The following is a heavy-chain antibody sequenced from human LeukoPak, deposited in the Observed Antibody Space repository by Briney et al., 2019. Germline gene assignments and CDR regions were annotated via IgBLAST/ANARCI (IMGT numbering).Heavy chain of an antibody. J-gene: IGHJ4*02. CDR3: ATEAAVAGTRGIFDY. D-gene: IGHD6-19*01. V-gene: IGHV1-18*01. CDR1: GYTFTSYG. CDR2: ISAYNGNT. Sequence: ASVKVSCKASGYTFTSYGISWVRQAPGQGLEWMGWISAYNGNTIYAQKFQGRVTMTEDTSTDTAYMELSSLRSEDTAVYYCATEAAVAGTRGIFDYWGQGTLVTVSS.